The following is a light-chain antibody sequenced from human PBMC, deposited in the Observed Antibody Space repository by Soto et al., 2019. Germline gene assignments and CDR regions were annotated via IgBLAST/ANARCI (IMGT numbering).Light chain of an antibody. J-gene: IGLJ3*02. V-gene: IGLV2-8*01. CDR3: SSYAGSNNLP. CDR2: EVT. Sequence: QSALTQPPSASGSPGQSVTISCTGSSSDVGAYNYVSWYQQHPGKAPKLMIYEVTKRPSGVPDRFSGSKSGITASLTVSGLQAEDEADYYCSSYAGSNNLPFGGGTQLTV. CDR1: SSDVGAYNY.